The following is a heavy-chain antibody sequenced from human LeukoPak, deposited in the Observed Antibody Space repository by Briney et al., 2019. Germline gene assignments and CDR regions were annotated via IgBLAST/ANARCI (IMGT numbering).Heavy chain of an antibody. J-gene: IGHJ6*04. D-gene: IGHD3-10*02. Sequence: PGGSLRLSCAASGFTFSNYAMSWVRQAPGKGLEWVSYISSSGSTIYYADSVKGRFTISGDNAKNSLYLQMNSLRAEDTAVYYCAELGITMIGGVWGKGTTVTISS. CDR1: GFTFSNYA. V-gene: IGHV3-48*03. CDR2: ISSSGSTI. CDR3: AELGITMIGGV.